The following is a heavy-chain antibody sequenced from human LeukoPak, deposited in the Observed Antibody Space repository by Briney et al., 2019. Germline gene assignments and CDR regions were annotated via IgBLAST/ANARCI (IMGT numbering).Heavy chain of an antibody. Sequence: PGGSLRLSCAASGFTFSNYHMNWVRQAPGKGLEWVSYISSSSSTIYYADSVKGRFTISRDNAKNSLYLQMNSLRAEDTAVYYCARANYYDISGYDYWGQGTLVTVSS. D-gene: IGHD3-22*01. V-gene: IGHV3-48*01. J-gene: IGHJ4*02. CDR1: GFTFSNYH. CDR3: ARANYYDISGYDY. CDR2: ISSSSSTI.